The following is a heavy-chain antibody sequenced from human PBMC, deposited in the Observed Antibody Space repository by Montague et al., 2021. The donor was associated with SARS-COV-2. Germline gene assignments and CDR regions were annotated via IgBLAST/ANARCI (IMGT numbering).Heavy chain of an antibody. J-gene: IGHJ5*02. V-gene: IGHV4-59*12. CDR3: ARTDYISSWFGAKKWFDP. CDR1: GGSISSYY. D-gene: IGHD6-13*01. Sequence: SETLSLTCTVSGGSISSYYWSWIRQPPGKGLEWIGYIYHSGSTNYNPSLKSRVTISVDTSKNQFSLKLSSVTAADTAVYYCARTDYISSWFGAKKWFDPWGQGTLVTVSS. CDR2: IYHSGST.